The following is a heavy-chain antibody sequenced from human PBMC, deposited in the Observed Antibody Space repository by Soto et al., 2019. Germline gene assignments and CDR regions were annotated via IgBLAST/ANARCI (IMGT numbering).Heavy chain of an antibody. CDR3: ARVSGVSYDFWSGYYYFDY. D-gene: IGHD3-3*01. J-gene: IGHJ4*02. CDR1: GGSISSYY. V-gene: IGHV4-59*01. Sequence: SETLSLTCTVSGGSISSYYWSWIRQPPGKGLEWIGYIYYSGSTNYIPSLKSRVTISVDTSKNQFSLKLSSVTAADTAVYYCARVSGVSYDFWSGYYYFDYWGQGTLVTVSS. CDR2: IYYSGST.